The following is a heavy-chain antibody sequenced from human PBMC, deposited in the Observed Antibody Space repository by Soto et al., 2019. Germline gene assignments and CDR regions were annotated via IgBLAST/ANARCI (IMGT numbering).Heavy chain of an antibody. CDR1: GGTFSSYA. D-gene: IGHD4-4*01. CDR2: IIPIFGTA. J-gene: IGHJ4*02. Sequence: ASVKVSCKASGGTFSSYAISWVRQAPGQGLEWMGGIIPIFGTANYAQKFQGRVTITADESTSTAYMELSSLRSEDTAVYYCAKPYSNNGWYPLDYWGQGALVTVSS. CDR3: AKPYSNNGWYPLDY. V-gene: IGHV1-69*13.